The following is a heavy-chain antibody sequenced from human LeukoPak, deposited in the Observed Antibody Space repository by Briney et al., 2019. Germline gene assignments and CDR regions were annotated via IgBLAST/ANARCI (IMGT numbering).Heavy chain of an antibody. CDR1: GYTFTSYA. Sequence: ASVKVSCKASGYTFTSYAISWVRQAPGQGLEWMGRIIPILGIANYAQKFQGRVTITADKSTSTAYMELSSLRSEDTAVYYCGNGVTIFGAFDIWGQGTMVTVSS. D-gene: IGHD3-9*01. J-gene: IGHJ3*02. CDR3: GNGVTIFGAFDI. CDR2: IIPILGIA. V-gene: IGHV1-69*04.